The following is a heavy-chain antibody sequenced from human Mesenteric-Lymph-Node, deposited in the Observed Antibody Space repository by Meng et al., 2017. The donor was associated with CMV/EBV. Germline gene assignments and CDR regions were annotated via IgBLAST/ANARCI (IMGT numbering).Heavy chain of an antibody. CDR3: ARDYADIVVVPAAMSPFDY. J-gene: IGHJ4*02. D-gene: IGHD2-2*01. V-gene: IGHV1-68*01. Sequence: ASVKVSCKASGYTFTYCSLHWLQQAPGQGLERMRWITLYNGNTNYAKKFQGRVTMTTDTSTSTAYMELRSLRSDDTAVYYCARDYADIVVVPAAMSPFDYWGQGTLVTVSS. CDR1: GYTFTYCS. CDR2: ITLYNGNT.